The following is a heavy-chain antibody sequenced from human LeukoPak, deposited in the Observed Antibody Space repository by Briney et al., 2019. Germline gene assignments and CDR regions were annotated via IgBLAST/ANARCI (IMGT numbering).Heavy chain of an antibody. CDR2: IYYSGST. Sequence: PGGSLRLSCAASGFTFSSYEMNWVRQPPGKGLEWIGYIYYSGSTNYNPSLKSRVTISVDTSKNQFSLKLSSVTAADTAVYYCARAGVCCSGGSCSTRVYGMDVWGQGTTVTVSS. J-gene: IGHJ6*02. CDR1: GFTFSSYE. V-gene: IGHV4-59*01. CDR3: ARAGVCCSGGSCSTRVYGMDV. D-gene: IGHD2-15*01.